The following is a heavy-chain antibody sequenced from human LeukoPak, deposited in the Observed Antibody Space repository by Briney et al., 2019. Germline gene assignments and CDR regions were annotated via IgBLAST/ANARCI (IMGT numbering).Heavy chain of an antibody. D-gene: IGHD3-16*01. CDR2: ISSSSSYI. Sequence: GGSLRLSCAASGFTFSSYSMNWVRQAPGKGLEWVSSISSSSSYIYYADSVKGRFTISRDNAKNSLYLQMNSLRAEDTAVYYCARVANYDSVWGSGGEYFQHWGQGTLVTVSS. J-gene: IGHJ1*01. CDR1: GFTFSSYS. V-gene: IGHV3-21*01. CDR3: ARVANYDSVWGSGGEYFQH.